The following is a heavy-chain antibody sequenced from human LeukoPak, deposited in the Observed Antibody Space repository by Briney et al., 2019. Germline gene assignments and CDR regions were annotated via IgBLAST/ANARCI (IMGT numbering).Heavy chain of an antibody. J-gene: IGHJ6*03. V-gene: IGHV1-8*01. D-gene: IGHD6-6*01. CDR1: GYTFTSYD. CDR3: ARGLLEYSSPSLVADYYYYMDV. CDR2: MNPNSGNT. Sequence: ASVKVSCKASGYTFTSYDINWVRQATGQGLEWMGWMNPNSGNTGYAQKFQGRVTMTRNTSISTAYMELSSLRSEDTAVYYYARGLLEYSSPSLVADYYYYMDVWGKGTTVTVSS.